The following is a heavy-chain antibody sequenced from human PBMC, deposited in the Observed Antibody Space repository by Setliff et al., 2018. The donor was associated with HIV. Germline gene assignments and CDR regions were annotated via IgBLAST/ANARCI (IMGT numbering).Heavy chain of an antibody. CDR1: GDSISSGSNY. Sequence: SSETLSLTCTVSGDSISSGSNYWSWIRQPAGKGLEWIGRIYTSGPRYNPSLENRVTISVDTSKSQFFLMLSSVTAADTAVYYCARASSDIPGVDSNYFGDWGQGTLVTVSS. CDR2: IYTSGP. D-gene: IGHD2-2*01. V-gene: IGHV4-61*02. CDR3: ARASSDIPGVDSNYFGD. J-gene: IGHJ4*02.